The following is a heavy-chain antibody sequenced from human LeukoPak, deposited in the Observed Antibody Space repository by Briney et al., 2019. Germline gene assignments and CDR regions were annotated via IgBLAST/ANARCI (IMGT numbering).Heavy chain of an antibody. Sequence: GGSLRLSCAASGFTFSDYYMSWIRQAPGKGLEWVSYITSNNRTIYYADSVKGRFTISRDNAKNSLYLQMNSLRAEDTAVYYCAGHARGSYLVYWGQGILVTVSA. CDR2: ITSNNRTI. J-gene: IGHJ4*02. CDR1: GFTFSDYY. D-gene: IGHD6-6*01. V-gene: IGHV3-11*01. CDR3: AGHARGSYLVY.